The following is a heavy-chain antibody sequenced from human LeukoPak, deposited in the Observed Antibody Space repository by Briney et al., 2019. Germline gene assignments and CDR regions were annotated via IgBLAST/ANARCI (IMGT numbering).Heavy chain of an antibody. D-gene: IGHD1-26*01. CDR2: IRYDGGNT. CDR3: AKDGSYYDFDS. V-gene: IGHV3-30*02. J-gene: IGHJ4*02. CDR1: GFIFSNYA. Sequence: GGSLRLSCAASGFIFSNYAMQWVRQAPGMGLEWVAFIRYDGGNTYYADSVKGRFTISRDNFEDTLFLQINSLRVEDTAVYYCAKDGSYYDFDSWGLGTLVTVSS.